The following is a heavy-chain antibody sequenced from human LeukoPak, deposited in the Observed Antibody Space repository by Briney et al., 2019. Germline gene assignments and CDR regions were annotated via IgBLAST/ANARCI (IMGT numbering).Heavy chain of an antibody. J-gene: IGHJ4*02. D-gene: IGHD2-21*02. CDR2: IYHSGST. Sequence: SETLSLTCAVSGGSISSGGYSWNWIRQPPGKGLEWIGYIYHSGSTYYNPSLKSRVTISVDRSKNQFSLKLSSVTAADTAVYYCARGTSNCGGDCPDFDYWGQGTLVTVSS. CDR1: GGSISSGGYS. V-gene: IGHV4-30-2*01. CDR3: ARGTSNCGGDCPDFDY.